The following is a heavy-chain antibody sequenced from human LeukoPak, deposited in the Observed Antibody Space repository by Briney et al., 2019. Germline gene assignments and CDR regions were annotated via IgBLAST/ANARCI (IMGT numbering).Heavy chain of an antibody. J-gene: IGHJ5*02. CDR3: ARDVDIVLMVYASNWFDP. V-gene: IGHV1-18*01. Sequence: ASVRVSCKVSGYTFSSYDIHWVRQAPGQGLEWMGWISAYNGNTNYAQKLQGRVTMTTDTSTSTAYMELRSLRSDDTAVYYCARDVDIVLMVYASNWFDPWGQGTLVTVSS. D-gene: IGHD2-8*01. CDR2: ISAYNGNT. CDR1: GYTFSSYD.